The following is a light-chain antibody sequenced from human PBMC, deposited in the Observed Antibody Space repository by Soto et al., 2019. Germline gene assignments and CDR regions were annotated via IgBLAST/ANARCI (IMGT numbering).Light chain of an antibody. CDR3: QTWGTGIQV. CDR1: SGHSNYA. Sequence: QLVLTQSPSASASLGASVKLTCTLSSGHSNYAIAWQQQQPEKGPRHLMKLNRDGSHLQGDGIPDRFSGSSSGAERYLTISSLQSEDEADYCCQTWGTGIQVFGGGTKLTVL. CDR2: LNRDGSH. V-gene: IGLV4-69*01. J-gene: IGLJ3*02.